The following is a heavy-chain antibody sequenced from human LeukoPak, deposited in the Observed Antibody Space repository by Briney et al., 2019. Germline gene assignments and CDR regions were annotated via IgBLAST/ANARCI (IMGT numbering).Heavy chain of an antibody. J-gene: IGHJ4*02. Sequence: GGSLRLSCAASGFTFNTYAMNWVRQAPGKGLEWVSTISTGGTSTYYADSVKGRFIISRDNSKNTLYLQMNSLRAEDTAVYYCARGYSSDLFFDYWGQGTLVTVSS. V-gene: IGHV3-23*01. CDR2: ISTGGTST. CDR3: ARGYSSDLFFDY. D-gene: IGHD6-25*01. CDR1: GFTFNTYA.